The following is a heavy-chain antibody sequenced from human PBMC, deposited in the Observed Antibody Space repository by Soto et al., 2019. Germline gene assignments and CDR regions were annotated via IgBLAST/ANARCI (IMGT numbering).Heavy chain of an antibody. V-gene: IGHV3-48*02. Sequence: PGGSLRLSCAASGFTFSSYSMNWVRQAPGKGLEWVSYISSSSSTIYYADSVKGRFTISRDNAKNSLHLQMNSLRDEDTALYYCARECSGGSCYSEPFDYWGQGTLVTVSS. J-gene: IGHJ4*02. CDR2: ISSSSSTI. CDR3: ARECSGGSCYSEPFDY. D-gene: IGHD2-15*01. CDR1: GFTFSSYS.